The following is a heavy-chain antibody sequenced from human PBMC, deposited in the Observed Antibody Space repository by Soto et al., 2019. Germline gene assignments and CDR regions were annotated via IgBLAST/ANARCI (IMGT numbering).Heavy chain of an antibody. D-gene: IGHD3-3*01. J-gene: IGHJ6*02. CDR3: ARATYYDFWSGPYYGMDV. CDR1: GFTFSSYA. CDR2: ISYDGSNK. Sequence: QVQLVESGGGVVQPGRSLRLSCAASGFTFSSYAMHWVRQAPGKGLEWVAVISYDGSNKYYADSEKGRFTISRDNSKNTLYLQMNSLRAEDTAVYYCARATYYDFWSGPYYGMDVWGQGTTVTVSS. V-gene: IGHV3-30-3*01.